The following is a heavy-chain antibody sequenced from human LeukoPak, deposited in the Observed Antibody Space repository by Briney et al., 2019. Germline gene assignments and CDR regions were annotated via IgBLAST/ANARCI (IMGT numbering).Heavy chain of an antibody. D-gene: IGHD2/OR15-2a*01. Sequence: PGGSLRLSCAASGFTFSSYDMHWVRQAPGKGLEWVAVISYDGSNKYYADSVKGRFTISRDNSKNTLYLQMNSLRAEDTAVYYCAKNIVGDNKPLGAFDIWGQGTMVTVSS. CDR3: AKNIVGDNKPLGAFDI. CDR2: ISYDGSNK. CDR1: GFTFSSYD. V-gene: IGHV3-30*18. J-gene: IGHJ3*02.